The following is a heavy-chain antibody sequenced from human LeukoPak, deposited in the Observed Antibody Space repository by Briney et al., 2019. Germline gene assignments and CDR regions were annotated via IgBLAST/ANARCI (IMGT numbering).Heavy chain of an antibody. Sequence: GASVKVSCKASDYTFSSYGISWVRQAPGQGLEWMGWISGYNGNTKYAQNLQGRVTMTTDTSTTTAYMELRSLRSDDTAVYYCGRGDSSRWSTGVDYWGQGTLVTVSS. D-gene: IGHD6-13*01. CDR3: GRGDSSRWSTGVDY. J-gene: IGHJ4*02. CDR2: ISGYNGNT. CDR1: DYTFSSYG. V-gene: IGHV1-18*01.